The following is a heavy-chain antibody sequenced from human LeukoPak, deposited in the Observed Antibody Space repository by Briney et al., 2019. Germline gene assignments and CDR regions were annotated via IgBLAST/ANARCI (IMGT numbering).Heavy chain of an antibody. CDR2: ISYDVDNK. CDR3: AQGFDI. J-gene: IGHJ3*02. Sequence: PGTSLRLSCVVSGFTFRNYAMHWVRQAPGKGLEWVAVISYDVDNKYYADSVKGRFTISRDNAKNSLYLQMNSLRAEDTAVYYCAQGFDIWGQGTMVTVSS. CDR1: GFTFRNYA. V-gene: IGHV3-30-3*01.